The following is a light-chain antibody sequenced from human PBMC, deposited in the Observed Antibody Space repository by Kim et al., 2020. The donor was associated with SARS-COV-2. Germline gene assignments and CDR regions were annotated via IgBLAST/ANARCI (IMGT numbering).Light chain of an antibody. J-gene: IGLJ7*01. CDR1: SSNIGSNY. CDR2: RNN. V-gene: IGLV1-47*01. Sequence: QSVLTQPPSASGTPGQRVTISCSGSSSNIGSNYVYWYQQLPGTAPKLLISRNNQHPSGVPDRVSGSKSDTSASQAISGLRSEDEADYYCAALDDSLSDPSALFGGGTQLNV. CDR3: AALDDSLSDPSAL.